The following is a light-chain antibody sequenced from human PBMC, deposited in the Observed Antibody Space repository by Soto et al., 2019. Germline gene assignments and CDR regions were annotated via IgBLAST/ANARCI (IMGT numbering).Light chain of an antibody. CDR2: AAS. CDR3: QKYDSAPLT. J-gene: IGKJ5*01. V-gene: IGKV1-17*01. CDR1: RDVGSD. Sequence: QMTQSPSSLSASVGEKIIITCRASRDVGSDVSWYQQKPGQAPKLLIYAASNLYTGVPSRFSGSRSGTEFTLTISSLQPEDVATYYCQKYDSAPLTFGQGTRLEIK.